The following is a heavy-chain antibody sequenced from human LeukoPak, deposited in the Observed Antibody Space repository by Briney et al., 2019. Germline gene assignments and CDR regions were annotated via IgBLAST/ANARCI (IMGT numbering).Heavy chain of an antibody. J-gene: IGHJ4*02. CDR1: GGSIRSSSYY. D-gene: IGHD2-8*01. CDR2: IYYSGST. V-gene: IGHV4-39*07. Sequence: SETLSLTCTVSGGSIRSSSYYWGWIRQPPGKGLEWIGTIYYSGSTNYNPSLKSRVTISVDTSKNQFSLKLSSVTAADTAVYYCASGTRDYFDYWGQGTLVTVSS. CDR3: ASGTRDYFDY.